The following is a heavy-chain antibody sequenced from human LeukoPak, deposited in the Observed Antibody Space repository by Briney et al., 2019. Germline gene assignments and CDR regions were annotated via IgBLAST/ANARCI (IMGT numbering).Heavy chain of an antibody. CDR1: GGSISSSSYY. D-gene: IGHD3-10*01. V-gene: IGHV4-39*01. J-gene: IGHJ4*02. Sequence: SETLSLTCTVSGGSISSSSYYWGWIRQPPGKGLEWIGSIYYSGSTYYNPSLKSRVTISVDTSKNQISLKLSSVTAADTAVYYCARHLVRGAADIDYWGQGTLVTVSS. CDR2: IYYSGST. CDR3: ARHLVRGAADIDY.